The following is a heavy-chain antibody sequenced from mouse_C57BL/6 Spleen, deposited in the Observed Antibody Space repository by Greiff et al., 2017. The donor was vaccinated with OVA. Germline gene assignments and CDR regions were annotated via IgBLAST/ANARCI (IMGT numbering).Heavy chain of an antibody. CDR1: GFTFSSYG. CDR2: ISSGGSYT. J-gene: IGHJ1*03. Sequence: EVNVVESGGDLVKPGGSLKLSCAASGFTFSSYGMSWVRQTPDKRLEWVATISSGGSYTYYPDSVKGRFTISRDNATNTLYLQMSSLKSEDTAWYYCARHEDTTVVADWYFDVWGTGTTVTVSS. CDR3: ARHEDTTVVADWYFDV. V-gene: IGHV5-6*01. D-gene: IGHD1-1*01.